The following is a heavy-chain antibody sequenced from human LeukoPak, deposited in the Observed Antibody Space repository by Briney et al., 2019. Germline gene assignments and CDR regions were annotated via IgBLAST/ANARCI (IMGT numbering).Heavy chain of an antibody. D-gene: IGHD6-13*01. CDR3: ARHGGIIAAAGTRAFDI. V-gene: IGHV3-30*03. CDR1: GFAFSSYG. CDR2: ISYDGSNK. Sequence: GGSLRLSCAASGFAFSSYGMHWVRQAPGKGLEWVAVISYDGSNKYYADSVKGRSTISRDNSKNTLYLQMNSLRAEDTAVYHCARHGGIIAAAGTRAFDIWGHGTMVTVSS. J-gene: IGHJ3*02.